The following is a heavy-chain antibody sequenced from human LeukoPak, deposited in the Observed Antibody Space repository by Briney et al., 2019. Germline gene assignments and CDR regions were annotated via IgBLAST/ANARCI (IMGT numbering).Heavy chain of an antibody. J-gene: IGHJ6*03. D-gene: IGHD3-3*01. V-gene: IGHV1-8*03. CDR1: GYTFTSYY. Sequence: GASVKVSCKASGYTFTSYYMHWVRQAPGQGLEWMGWMNPNSGNTGYAQKFQGRVTITRNTSISTAYMELSSLRSEDTAVYYCARVGITKYYYHMDVWGKGTTVIVSS. CDR3: ARVGITKYYYHMDV. CDR2: MNPNSGNT.